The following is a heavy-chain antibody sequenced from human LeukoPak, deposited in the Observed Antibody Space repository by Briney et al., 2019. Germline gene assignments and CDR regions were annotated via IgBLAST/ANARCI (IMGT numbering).Heavy chain of an antibody. CDR2: IYYSGST. Sequence: SETLSLTCTVSGGSISGGGYYWSWIRQHPGKGQEWIGYIYYSGSTYYNPSLKSRVTISVDTSKNQFSLKLSSVTAADTAVYYYARDGGYYDILTGYYEDAFDIWGQGTMVTVSS. CDR3: ARDGGYYDILTGYYEDAFDI. CDR1: GGSISGGGYY. V-gene: IGHV4-31*03. D-gene: IGHD3-9*01. J-gene: IGHJ3*02.